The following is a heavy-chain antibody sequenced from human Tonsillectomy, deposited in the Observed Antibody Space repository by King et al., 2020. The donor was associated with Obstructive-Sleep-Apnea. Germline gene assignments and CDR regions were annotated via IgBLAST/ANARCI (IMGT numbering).Heavy chain of an antibody. J-gene: IGHJ2*01. CDR3: AKDVILSL. CDR2: ISGSGGNT. D-gene: IGHD3-10*01. Sequence: VQLVESGGGLVQPGGSLRLSYAGSGFTFKSYAMSWVRQAPGKGLEWVSAISGSGGNTYYADSVKGRFTISRDNSKNTLYLQMNSLRADDTAVYYCAKDVILSLWGRGTLVTVSS. CDR1: GFTFKSYA. V-gene: IGHV3-23*04.